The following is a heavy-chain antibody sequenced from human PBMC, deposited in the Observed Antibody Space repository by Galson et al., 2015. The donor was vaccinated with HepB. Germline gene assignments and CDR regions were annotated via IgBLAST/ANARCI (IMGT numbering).Heavy chain of an antibody. CDR2: VDPEDGET. D-gene: IGHD3-3*01. CDR1: GYTFTDYY. CDR3: ATGGITIFGVVRYYYYMDV. V-gene: IGHV1-69-2*01. Sequence: VKVSCKVSGYTFTDYYMHWVQQAPGKGLEWMGLVDPEDGETIYAEKFQGRVTITADTSTDTAYMELSSLRSEDTAVYYCATGGITIFGVVRYYYYMDVWGKGTTVTVSS. J-gene: IGHJ6*03.